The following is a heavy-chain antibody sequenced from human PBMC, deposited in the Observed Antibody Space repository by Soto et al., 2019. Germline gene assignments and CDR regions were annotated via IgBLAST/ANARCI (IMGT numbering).Heavy chain of an antibody. Sequence: EVQLLESGGGLVQPGGSLRLSCAASGFTFSSYAMSWVRQAPGKGLEWVSAISGSGGSTYYADSVKGRFTISRDNSKDKLYLQMNSLRAEDTAVYYCATPPPPRGTFGGVIVGFDYWGQGTLVTVSS. D-gene: IGHD3-16*02. J-gene: IGHJ4*02. CDR3: ATPPPPRGTFGGVIVGFDY. CDR1: GFTFSSYA. V-gene: IGHV3-23*01. CDR2: ISGSGGST.